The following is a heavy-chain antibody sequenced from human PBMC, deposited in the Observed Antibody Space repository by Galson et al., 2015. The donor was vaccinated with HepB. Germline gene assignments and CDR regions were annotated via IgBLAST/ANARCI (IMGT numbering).Heavy chain of an antibody. D-gene: IGHD3-10*01. V-gene: IGHV3-23*01. CDR2: ITDSGGST. Sequence: LRLSCAASGFTFSSYAMSWVRQAPGKGLDCVSTITDSGGSTYYADSVKGRFTISRDNSKDTLYLQMNSLKTEDTAVYYCTRDSAAPTMVRGVITLPDYWGQGTLVTVSS. CDR1: GFTFSSYA. J-gene: IGHJ4*02. CDR3: TRDSAAPTMVRGVITLPDY.